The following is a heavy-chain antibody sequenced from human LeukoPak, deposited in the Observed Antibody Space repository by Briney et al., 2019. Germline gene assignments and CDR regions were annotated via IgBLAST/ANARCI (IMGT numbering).Heavy chain of an antibody. V-gene: IGHV3-23*01. CDR2: ISGSGGST. CDR1: GFTFSSYA. Sequence: PGGSLRLSCAASGFTFSSYAMSWVRQAPGKGLEWVSAISGSGGSTYYADSVKGRFTISRDNSKNTLYLQMNSLRAEDTAVYYCATYPVGYDSIGYIDDAFDIWGQGTMVTVSS. J-gene: IGHJ3*02. D-gene: IGHD3-22*01. CDR3: ATYPVGYDSIGYIDDAFDI.